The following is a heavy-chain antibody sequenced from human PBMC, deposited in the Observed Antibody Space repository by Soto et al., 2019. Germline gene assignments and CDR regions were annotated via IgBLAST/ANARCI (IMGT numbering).Heavy chain of an antibody. J-gene: IGHJ6*02. D-gene: IGHD6-13*01. CDR1: GGTFSSYA. V-gene: IGHV1-69*13. CDR2: IIPIFGTA. Sequence: ASVKVSCKASGGTFSSYAISWVRQAPGQGLEWMGGIIPIFGTANYAQKFQGRVTITADESTSTAYMELSSLRSEDTAVYYCARVPYSSSWYGVMSYYYYYGMDVWGQGTTVTVSS. CDR3: ARVPYSSSWYGVMSYYYYYGMDV.